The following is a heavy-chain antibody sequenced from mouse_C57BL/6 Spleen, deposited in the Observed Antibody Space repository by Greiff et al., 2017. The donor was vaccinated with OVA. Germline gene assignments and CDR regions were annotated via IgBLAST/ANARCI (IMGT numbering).Heavy chain of an antibody. CDR3: ARSPNYYGSSLFDY. Sequence: VMLVESGAELVRPGASVKLSCKASDYTFTDYYINWVKQRPGQGLEWIARIYPGSGNTYYNEKFKGKATLTAEKSSSTAYMQLSSLTSEDSAVYFCARSPNYYGSSLFDYWGQGTTLTVSS. J-gene: IGHJ2*01. CDR2: IYPGSGNT. CDR1: DYTFTDYY. V-gene: IGHV1-76*01. D-gene: IGHD1-1*01.